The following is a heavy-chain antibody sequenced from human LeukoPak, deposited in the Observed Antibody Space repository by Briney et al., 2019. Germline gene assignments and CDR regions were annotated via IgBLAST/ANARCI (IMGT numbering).Heavy chain of an antibody. CDR1: GGPISSYY. Sequence: SETLSLTCTVSGGPISSYYWSWIWQPPGKGLEWIGYIYYSGSTNYNPSLKSRVTISVDTSKNQFSLKLSSVTAADTAVYYCARVVTIFGVVVMDVWGKGTTVTVSS. J-gene: IGHJ6*04. CDR3: ARVVTIFGVVVMDV. V-gene: IGHV4-59*01. CDR2: IYYSGST. D-gene: IGHD3-3*01.